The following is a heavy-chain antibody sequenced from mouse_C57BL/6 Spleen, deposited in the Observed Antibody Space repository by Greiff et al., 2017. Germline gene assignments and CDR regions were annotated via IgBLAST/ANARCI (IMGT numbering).Heavy chain of an antibody. CDR2: ISDGGSYT. V-gene: IGHV5-4*01. D-gene: IGHD1-1*01. J-gene: IGHJ2*01. Sequence: EVMLVESGGGLVKPGGSLKLSCAASGFTFSSYAMSWVRQTPEKRLEWVATISDGGSYTYYPDNVKGRFTISRDNAKNNLYLQMSHLKSEDTAMYYCARDRAYGSDYWGQGTTLTVSS. CDR1: GFTFSSYA. CDR3: ARDRAYGSDY.